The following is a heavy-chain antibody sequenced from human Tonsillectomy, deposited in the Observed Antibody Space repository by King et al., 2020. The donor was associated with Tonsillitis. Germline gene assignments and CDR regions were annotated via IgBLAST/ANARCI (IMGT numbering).Heavy chain of an antibody. CDR1: GGSFSGYY. Sequence: VQLQQWGAGLLKPSETLSLTCAVYGGSFSGYYWNWIRQPPGKGLEWIGEINHSGSTNYNPSRESRVTIPGDTSKNQFSLSLSSVTAADTAVYYCARGDWVRILDYWGHGTLVTVSS. CDR3: ARGDWVRILDY. V-gene: IGHV4-34*01. CDR2: INHSGST. J-gene: IGHJ4*01. D-gene: IGHD3-9*01.